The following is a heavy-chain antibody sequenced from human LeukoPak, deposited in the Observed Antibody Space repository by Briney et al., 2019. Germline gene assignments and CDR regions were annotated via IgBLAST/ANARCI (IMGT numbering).Heavy chain of an antibody. D-gene: IGHD3-22*01. V-gene: IGHV4-34*01. Sequence: SETLSLTCAVYSGSFSGYYWSWIRQPPGKGLEWNGEINHSGSTNYNPSLKSRVTISVDTSKNQFSLKLSSVTAADTAVYYCARGPYYYDSSGYYYSDYYFDYWGQGTLVTVSS. J-gene: IGHJ4*02. CDR2: INHSGST. CDR1: SGSFSGYY. CDR3: ARGPYYYDSSGYYYSDYYFDY.